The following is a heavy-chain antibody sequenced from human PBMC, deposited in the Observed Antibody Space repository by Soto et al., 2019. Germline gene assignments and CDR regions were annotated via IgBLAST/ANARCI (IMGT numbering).Heavy chain of an antibody. V-gene: IGHV1-18*04. CDR3: ASGRRMYYYDSSDYYPFDY. J-gene: IGHJ4*02. CDR1: GYTFTSYG. CDR2: ISAYNGNT. Sequence: ASVKVSCKASGYTFTSYGISWVRQAPGQGLEWMGWISAYNGNTNYAQKLQGRVTMTTDTSTSTAYMELRSLRSDDTAVYYCASGRRMYYYDSSDYYPFDYWGQGTLVTVSS. D-gene: IGHD3-22*01.